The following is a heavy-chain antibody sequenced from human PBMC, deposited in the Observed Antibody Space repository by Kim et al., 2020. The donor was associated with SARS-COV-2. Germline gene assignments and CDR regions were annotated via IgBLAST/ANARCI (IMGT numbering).Heavy chain of an antibody. Sequence: GGSLRLSCAASGITFNTYRMNWVRQAPGKGLEWVASISSISTTEYYADSVRGRFTISRDNGKNSLYLHMNSLRDEDTAVYYCARSYFESSGYLAYWGQGT. CDR2: ISSISTTE. V-gene: IGHV3-48*02. J-gene: IGHJ4*02. CDR1: GITFNTYR. D-gene: IGHD3-22*01. CDR3: ARSYFESSGYLAY.